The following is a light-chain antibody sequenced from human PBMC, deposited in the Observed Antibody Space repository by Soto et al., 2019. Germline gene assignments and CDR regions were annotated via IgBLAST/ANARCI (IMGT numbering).Light chain of an antibody. CDR1: QSVSSS. Sequence: EIVMTQSPATLSVSPGERATLSCRASQSVSSSSAWYQQKPGQAPRLLVYGASTRATGVPARFSGSGSGTEFTLTISSLQSEDFAVYYCQQYNNWPPITFGQGTRLEIK. CDR2: GAS. V-gene: IGKV3-15*01. CDR3: QQYNNWPPIT. J-gene: IGKJ5*01.